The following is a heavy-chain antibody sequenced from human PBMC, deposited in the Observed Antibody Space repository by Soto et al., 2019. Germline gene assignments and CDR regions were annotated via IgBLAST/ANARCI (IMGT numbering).Heavy chain of an antibody. V-gene: IGHV2-5*02. CDR3: SHRYNWNDPHGFDP. CDR2: IYWDDAK. Sequence: QITLKESGPTLVKPTQTLTLTCTFSGFSLSTSGVGVGWIRQPPGKALEWLALIYWDDAKRYSPSLKSRLTITKDTSKNQVVLTMTNMDPVDTATYYCSHRYNWNDPHGFDPWGQGTLVTVSS. D-gene: IGHD1-1*01. CDR1: GFSLSTSGVG. J-gene: IGHJ5*02.